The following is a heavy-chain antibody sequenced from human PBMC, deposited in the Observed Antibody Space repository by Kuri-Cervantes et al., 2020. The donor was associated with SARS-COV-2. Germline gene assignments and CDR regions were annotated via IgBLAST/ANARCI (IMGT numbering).Heavy chain of an antibody. V-gene: IGHV4-34*01. CDR1: GGSFSGYY. J-gene: IGHJ4*02. CDR3: ARDGDLLWFGD. CDR2: INHSGST. D-gene: IGHD3-10*01. Sequence: ETLSLTCAVYGGSFSGYYWSWIRQPPGKGLEWIGEINHSGSTNYNPSLKSRVTISVDTSKNQFSLKLSSVTAADTAVYYCARDGDLLWFGDWGQGTLVTVSS.